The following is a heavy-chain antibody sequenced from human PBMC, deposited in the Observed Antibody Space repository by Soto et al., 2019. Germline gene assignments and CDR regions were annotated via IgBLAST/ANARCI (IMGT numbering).Heavy chain of an antibody. D-gene: IGHD1-1*01. V-gene: IGHV3-30-3*01. Sequence: GGSLRLSCAASGFTFSSYAMHWVRQAPGKGLEWVAVISYDGSNKYYADSVKGRFTISRDNSKNTLYLQMNSLRAEDTAVYYCARDKGSTFYGIDVWGQGTTVTVSS. J-gene: IGHJ6*02. CDR2: ISYDGSNK. CDR3: ARDKGSTFYGIDV. CDR1: GFTFSSYA.